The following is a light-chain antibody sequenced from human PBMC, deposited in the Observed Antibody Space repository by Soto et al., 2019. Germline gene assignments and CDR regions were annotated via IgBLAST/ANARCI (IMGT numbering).Light chain of an antibody. CDR3: CSFTGSYTWV. CDR1: SSDVGAYDY. J-gene: IGLJ3*02. CDR2: DVN. V-gene: IGLV2-11*01. Sequence: QSALTQPPSASGSPGQSVTISCTGTSSDVGAYDYVSWYQQYPGKAPKFMIYDVNKRPSGVPDRFSGSKSGNTASLTISGLQAEDEADYYCCSFTGSYTWVFGGGTKVTVL.